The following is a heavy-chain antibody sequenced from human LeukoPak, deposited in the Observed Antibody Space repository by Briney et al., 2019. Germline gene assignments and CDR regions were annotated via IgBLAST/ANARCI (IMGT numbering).Heavy chain of an antibody. CDR3: AREYILTRYYGDY. CDR2: INHKSGGA. V-gene: IGHV1-2*02. CDR1: GYSVNAYN. D-gene: IGHD3-9*01. J-gene: IGHJ4*02. Sequence: ASVKVSCKASGYSVNAYNMHWVRQAPGQGLEWMGWINHKSGGANYAQKFQGRVSMTWDTSISTAYLELSRLSSDDTAVYYCAREYILTRYYGDYWGQGTLVTVSS.